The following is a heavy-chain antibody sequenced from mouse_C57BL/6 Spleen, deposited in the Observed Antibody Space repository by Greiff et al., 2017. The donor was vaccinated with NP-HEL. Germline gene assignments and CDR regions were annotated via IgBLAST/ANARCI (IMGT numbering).Heavy chain of an antibody. CDR3: TRVFDY. V-gene: IGHV1-15*01. CDR1: GYTFTDYE. Sequence: QVQLKESGAELVRPGASVTLSCKASGYTFTDYELHWVKQTPVHGLEWIGAIDPETGGTDYNQKFKGKAILTADKSSSTAYMELRSLTSEDSAVYYCTRVFDYWGQGTTLTVSS. J-gene: IGHJ2*01. CDR2: IDPETGGT.